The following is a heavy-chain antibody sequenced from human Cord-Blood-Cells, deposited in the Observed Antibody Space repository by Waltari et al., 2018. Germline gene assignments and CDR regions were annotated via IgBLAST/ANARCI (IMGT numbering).Heavy chain of an antibody. D-gene: IGHD6-6*01. CDR2: IYYGGST. Sequence: QLQLQESGPGLVKPSETLSLTCTVSGGSISSSSYYWGWIHQPPGKGLEWIGSIYYGGSTYYNPSLKSRVTISVDTSKNQFSLKLSSVTAADTAVYYCARKGEYSSSSYAFDIWGQGTMVTVSS. CDR3: ARKGEYSSSSYAFDI. CDR1: GGSISSSSYY. J-gene: IGHJ3*02. V-gene: IGHV4-39*01.